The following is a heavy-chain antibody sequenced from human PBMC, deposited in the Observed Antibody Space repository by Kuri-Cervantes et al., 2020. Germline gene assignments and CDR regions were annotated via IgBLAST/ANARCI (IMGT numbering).Heavy chain of an antibody. D-gene: IGHD3-16*02. Sequence: GGSLRLSCAASGFTFDDYAMHWVRQAPGKGLEWVSGISWNSGSIGYADSVKGRFTISRDNAKNSLYLQMNSLRDEDTAVYYCARVDDYVWGSYQGYYGMDVWGQGTTVTVSS. CDR2: ISWNSGSI. CDR3: ARVDDYVWGSYQGYYGMDV. J-gene: IGHJ6*02. V-gene: IGHV3-9*01. CDR1: GFTFDDYA.